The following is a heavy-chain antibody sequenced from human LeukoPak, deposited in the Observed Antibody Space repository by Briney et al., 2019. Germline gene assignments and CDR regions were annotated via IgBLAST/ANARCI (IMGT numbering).Heavy chain of an antibody. Sequence: ETLSLTCTVSGGSISSSSYYWGWVRQAPGKGLVWVSRINTDGISTNYADSVKGRFTISRDNAKNTLYLQMNSLRAEDTAVYYCARWGRADCSSTSCYMDFDSWGQGTLVTVSS. D-gene: IGHD2-2*02. J-gene: IGHJ4*02. CDR3: ARWGRADCSSTSCYMDFDS. CDR1: GGSISSSSYY. CDR2: INTDGIST. V-gene: IGHV3-74*01.